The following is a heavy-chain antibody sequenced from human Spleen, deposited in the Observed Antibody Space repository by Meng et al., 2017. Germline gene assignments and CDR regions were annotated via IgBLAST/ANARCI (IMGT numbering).Heavy chain of an antibody. J-gene: IGHJ4*02. D-gene: IGHD3-16*01. CDR2: IYWHDEE. Sequence: QIPLRGSGATRVKPTQTLTLTVSFSGFSLSTSEEAVGWIRQPPGKALEWLALIYWHDEERYSPSLKGRLTITKDTSKNQVVLTMTNMDPVDTGTYYCAHRRGGYFDYWGQGTLVTVSS. CDR3: AHRRGGYFDY. V-gene: IGHV2-5*01. CDR1: GFSLSTSEEA.